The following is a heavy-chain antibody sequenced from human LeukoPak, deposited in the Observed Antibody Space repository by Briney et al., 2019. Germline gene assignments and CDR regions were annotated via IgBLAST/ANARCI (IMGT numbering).Heavy chain of an antibody. Sequence: PGGCLRLSCAASGFTSSSDGMHCVRQAPGKGLEWVGFMRYDGNNKYYADSGKGRFTISRDNSKNTLYLQMNSLRAEDTSVYYCAKPTVELVLFDYWGQGTLVTVSS. D-gene: IGHD6-6*01. CDR2: MRYDGNNK. CDR3: AKPTVELVLFDY. J-gene: IGHJ4*02. CDR1: GFTSSSDG. V-gene: IGHV3-30*02.